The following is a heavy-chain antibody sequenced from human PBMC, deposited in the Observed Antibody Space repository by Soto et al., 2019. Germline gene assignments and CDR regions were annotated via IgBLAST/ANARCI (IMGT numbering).Heavy chain of an antibody. D-gene: IGHD3-22*01. CDR3: AKEMFPQTVLDSSSRWGEY. Sequence: GGSLRLSCAASVSTARSYGVHGLRQPPGKGLEWVAVISYEGSHKFYADSVKGRFTLSRDVSKGTLYLQVKRLRAEDTAVYYCAKEMFPQTVLDSSSRWGEYWGPGTLVSVS. V-gene: IGHV3-30*18. CDR1: VSTARSYG. J-gene: IGHJ4*02. CDR2: ISYEGSHK.